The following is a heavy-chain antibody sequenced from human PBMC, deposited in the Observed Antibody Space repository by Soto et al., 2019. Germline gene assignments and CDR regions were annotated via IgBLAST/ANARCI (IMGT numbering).Heavy chain of an antibody. Sequence: QITLKESGPTLVKPTQTLTLTCTFSGFSLSTSGVGVGWIRQPPGKALEWLALIYWDDDKRYSPSLKSRLTITKDTSKNQVVLTMTNMDPVDTATYYCAHTKTNAYSSRQLDYWGQGTLVTVSS. J-gene: IGHJ4*02. V-gene: IGHV2-5*02. CDR1: GFSLSTSGVG. D-gene: IGHD6-13*01. CDR3: AHTKTNAYSSRQLDY. CDR2: IYWDDDK.